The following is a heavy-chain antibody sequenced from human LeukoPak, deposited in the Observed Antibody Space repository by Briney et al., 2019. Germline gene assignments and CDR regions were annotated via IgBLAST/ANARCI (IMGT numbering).Heavy chain of an antibody. CDR1: GGSISSYH. J-gene: IGHJ4*02. CDR2: IYYSGST. CDR3: ARHSSSSYFDY. D-gene: IGHD6-6*01. V-gene: IGHV4-59*08. Sequence: SETLSLTCTVSGGSISSYHWSWIRQPPGKGLEWIGYIYYSGSTNYNPSLKSRVTISVDTSKNQFSLKLSSVTAADTAVYYCARHSSSSYFDYWGQGTLVTVSS.